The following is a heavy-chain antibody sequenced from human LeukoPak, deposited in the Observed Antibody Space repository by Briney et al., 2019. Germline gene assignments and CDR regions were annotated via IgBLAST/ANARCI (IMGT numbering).Heavy chain of an antibody. CDR1: GYSLSSAYY. Sequence: SETLSLTCTVSGYSLSSAYYWGWIRPPPGKGLEWIGIIYHSGSTYYNPSLKSRVTISVDTSKNQFSLKLSSVTAADTAVYYCARRPYCSGGSCYNGRRFDYWGQGTLVTVSS. CDR2: IYHSGST. CDR3: ARRPYCSGGSCYNGRRFDY. J-gene: IGHJ4*02. D-gene: IGHD2-15*01. V-gene: IGHV4-38-2*02.